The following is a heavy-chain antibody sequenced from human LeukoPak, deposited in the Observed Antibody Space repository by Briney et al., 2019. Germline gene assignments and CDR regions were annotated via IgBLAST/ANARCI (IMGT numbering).Heavy chain of an antibody. Sequence: GGSLRLSCAASGFTFSTYAMSWVRQAPGMGLEWVSAVRGSGSDTYYADSVKGRFTISRDNSQNTLFLQMNSLRAEDTAIYYCAKTSRSNSAYDSPFDYWGRGTQVTVSS. CDR2: VRGSGSDT. CDR3: AKTSRSNSAYDSPFDY. D-gene: IGHD3-3*01. CDR1: GFTFSTYA. V-gene: IGHV3-23*01. J-gene: IGHJ4*02.